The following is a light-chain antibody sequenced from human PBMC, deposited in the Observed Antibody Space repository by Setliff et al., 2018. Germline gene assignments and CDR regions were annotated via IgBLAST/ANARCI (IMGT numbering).Light chain of an antibody. V-gene: IGLV2-11*01. CDR1: SSDIGKYDF. Sequence: QSALAQPRSVSESPGQSVTISCTGTSSDIGKYDFVSWYQEHPGKAPKLMIYDVNKRPSGVPDRFSGSKSGNTASLTISGLQTEDEADYYCCSYADTYIAVFGSGTKVTVL. CDR3: CSYADTYIAV. J-gene: IGLJ1*01. CDR2: DVN.